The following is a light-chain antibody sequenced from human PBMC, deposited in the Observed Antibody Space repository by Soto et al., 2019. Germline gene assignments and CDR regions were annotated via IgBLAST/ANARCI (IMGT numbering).Light chain of an antibody. J-gene: IGKJ4*01. CDR3: QQYYSTPPT. CDR2: WAS. CDR1: ESVLYSSNNKNY. Sequence: DIVMTQSPDSLAVSLGERATINCKCSESVLYSSNNKNYLAWYQRKPGQPPKVLIYWASTRESGVPDRFSGSGSGTDFTLTISSLQAEDVAVYYCQQYYSTPPTFGGGTKVEIK. V-gene: IGKV4-1*01.